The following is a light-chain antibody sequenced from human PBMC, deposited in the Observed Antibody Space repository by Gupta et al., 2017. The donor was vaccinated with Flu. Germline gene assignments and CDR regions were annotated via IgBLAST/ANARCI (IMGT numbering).Light chain of an antibody. Sequence: IQMPQPPSSLSASVGDRVTITCRASQDIRNDLCWFQQKPGKAPKRLSYAASGLQSGVPPRFSGSGSGTEFSLTISSLQPEDFATYYCLQHHKDRTFGQGAKVEIK. CDR2: AAS. CDR3: LQHHKDRT. J-gene: IGKJ1*01. CDR1: QDIRND. V-gene: IGKV1-17*01.